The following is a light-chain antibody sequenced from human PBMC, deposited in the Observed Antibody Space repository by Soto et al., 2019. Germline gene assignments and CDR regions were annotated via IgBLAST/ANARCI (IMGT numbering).Light chain of an antibody. CDR1: SSNIRTGYD. CDR3: QSYDSSLSGSYV. J-gene: IGLJ1*01. Sequence: QSALTQPPSVSGAPGQRVTISCTGSSSNIRTGYDVHWYQQLPGTAPKLLIYGNSNRPSGVPDRFSGYKSGTSASLVIHGLQAEDEADYYCQSYDSSLSGSYVFGTGTKVTVL. V-gene: IGLV1-40*01. CDR2: GNS.